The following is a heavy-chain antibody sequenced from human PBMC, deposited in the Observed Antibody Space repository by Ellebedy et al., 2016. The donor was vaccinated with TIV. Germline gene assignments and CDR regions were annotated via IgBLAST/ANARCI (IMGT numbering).Heavy chain of an antibody. CDR2: ISSSSGTI. J-gene: IGHJ3*02. D-gene: IGHD6-13*01. Sequence: GGSLRLXXAASGFTFIIYSLNWVRQAPGKGLEWVSYISSSSGTIYYADSVKGRFTISRDNAKNSLYLQMNSLRAEDTAVYYCAAAAGAGDDAFDIWGQGTMVTVSS. CDR3: AAAAGAGDDAFDI. V-gene: IGHV3-48*01. CDR1: GFTFIIYS.